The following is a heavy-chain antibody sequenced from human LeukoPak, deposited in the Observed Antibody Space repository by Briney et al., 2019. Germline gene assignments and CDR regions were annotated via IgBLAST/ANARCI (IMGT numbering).Heavy chain of an antibody. Sequence: GGSLRLSCAASEFTFSAYWMHWVRQAPGKGLVWVSRIRGDGSMTNYADSVKGRFTISRDNAKNALYLQMNSLRLEDTAVYYCARENLAAAADYWGQGTVVTVSS. D-gene: IGHD6-25*01. CDR3: ARENLAAAADY. J-gene: IGHJ4*02. CDR2: IRGDGSMT. CDR1: EFTFSAYW. V-gene: IGHV3-74*01.